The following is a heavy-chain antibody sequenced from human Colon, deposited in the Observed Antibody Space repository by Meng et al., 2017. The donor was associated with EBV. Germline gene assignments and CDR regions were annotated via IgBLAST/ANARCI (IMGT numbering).Heavy chain of an antibody. J-gene: IGHJ4*02. Sequence: EVLLVEAGGGLVQPGGSLRLSCAAFGFTFSNYAMNWVRQAPGKGLEWVSAISGSGGHTYYADSVKGRFTISRDNAKNTVHLQLNSLRVEDTALYFCAKSRGEQWLIYYWGQGTLVTVSS. CDR2: ISGSGGHT. CDR3: AKSRGEQWLIYY. V-gene: IGHV3-23*04. D-gene: IGHD6-19*01. CDR1: GFTFSNYA.